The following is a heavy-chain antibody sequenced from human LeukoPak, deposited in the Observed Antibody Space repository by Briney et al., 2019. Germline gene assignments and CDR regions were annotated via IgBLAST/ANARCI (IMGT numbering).Heavy chain of an antibody. CDR2: IYYSGST. Sequence: SETLSLTCTVSGGSISSYYWSWIRQPPGKGLEWIGYIYYSGSTNYNPSLKSRVTISVDTSKNQFSLKLSSVTAADTAVYYCARVRDVQLARRYFDYWGQGTLVTVSS. J-gene: IGHJ4*02. D-gene: IGHD1-1*01. CDR3: ARVRDVQLARRYFDY. CDR1: GGSISSYY. V-gene: IGHV4-59*01.